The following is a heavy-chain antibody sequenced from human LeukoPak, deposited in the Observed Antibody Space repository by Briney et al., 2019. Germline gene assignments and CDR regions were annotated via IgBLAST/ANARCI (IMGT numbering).Heavy chain of an antibody. CDR1: GYTFTGYY. Sequence: GASVKVSCKASGYTFTGYYMHLVRQAPGQWLEWMGWITPNSGGTNYAQKFQGRVTMTRDTSISTAYMELSRLRSDDTAVYFFVRQMTAYDILTGPDFDYWGQGTLVTVSS. D-gene: IGHD3-9*01. CDR3: VRQMTAYDILTGPDFDY. CDR2: ITPNSGGT. J-gene: IGHJ4*02. V-gene: IGHV1-2*02.